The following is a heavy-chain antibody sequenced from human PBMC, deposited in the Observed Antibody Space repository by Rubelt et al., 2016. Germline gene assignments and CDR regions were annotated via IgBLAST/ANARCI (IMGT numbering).Heavy chain of an antibody. D-gene: IGHD6-19*01. CDR3: AGGSAARYHYGMDV. CDR1: GYTFTTYY. CDR2: INPSVGST. Sequence: QVQLVQSGAEVKKPGASVKVSCKAFGYTFTTYYMYWVRQAPGQGLEWMGIINPSVGSTTSAQKFKDRVTMTTDTSTSTGYMELSSLGSDDTAGYYGAGGSAARYHYGMDVWGQGTTVTVSS. V-gene: IGHV1-46*01. J-gene: IGHJ6*02.